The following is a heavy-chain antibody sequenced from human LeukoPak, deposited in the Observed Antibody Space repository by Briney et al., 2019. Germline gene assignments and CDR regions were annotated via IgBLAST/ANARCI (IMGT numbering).Heavy chain of an antibody. D-gene: IGHD1-26*01. CDR2: ISWNSGSI. CDR1: GFTFDDYA. Sequence: GGSLRLSCAASGFTFDDYAMHWVRQAPGKGLEWVSGISWNSGSIVYGDSVKGRFTISRDNAKNSLYLQMNSLRAEDTALYSCAKAEKWELPFDYWGQGTLVTVSS. CDR3: AKAEKWELPFDY. J-gene: IGHJ4*02. V-gene: IGHV3-9*01.